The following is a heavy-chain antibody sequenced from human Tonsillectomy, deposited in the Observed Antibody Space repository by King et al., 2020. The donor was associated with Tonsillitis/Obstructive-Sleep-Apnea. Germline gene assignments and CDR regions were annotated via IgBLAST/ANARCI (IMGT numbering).Heavy chain of an antibody. D-gene: IGHD2-15*01. CDR2: ISYDGSDK. CDR1: GFTFSGHA. J-gene: IGHJ4*02. CDR3: ASISPRQMSGYDY. Sequence: QLVQSGGGVVQPGRSLRLSCAAFGFTFSGHAMHWVRQAPGKGLEWVAVISYDGSDKYYADSVKGRFTISRDNSNNTLYLQMNSLRTEDTAVYYCASISPRQMSGYDYWGQGTLVPVSS. V-gene: IGHV3-30*01.